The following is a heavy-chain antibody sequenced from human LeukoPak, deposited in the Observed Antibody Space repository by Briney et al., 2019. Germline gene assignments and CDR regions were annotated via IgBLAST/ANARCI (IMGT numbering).Heavy chain of an antibody. J-gene: IGHJ6*02. D-gene: IGHD6-13*01. CDR2: XWYDGSNK. V-gene: IGHV3-33*01. Sequence: XGLEXXAXXWYDGSNKYYADSVKGRFTISRDNSKNTLYLQMNSLRAEDTAVYYCARDAASAGTPHYYYYYGMDVWGQGTTVTVSS. CDR3: ARDAASAGTPHYYYYYGMDV.